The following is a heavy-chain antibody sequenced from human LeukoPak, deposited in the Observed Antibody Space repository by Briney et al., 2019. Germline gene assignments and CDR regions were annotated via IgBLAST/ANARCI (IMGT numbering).Heavy chain of an antibody. CDR2: IIPILGIA. CDR1: GGTFSSYA. J-gene: IGHJ4*02. Sequence: GASVKVSCKASGGTFSSYAISWVRQAPGQGLEWMGRIIPILGIANYAQKFQGRVTITADKSTSTAYMELSSLRSEDTAVYYCASDSMTTVTPLGCWGQGTLVTVSS. D-gene: IGHD4-17*01. V-gene: IGHV1-69*04. CDR3: ASDSMTTVTPLGC.